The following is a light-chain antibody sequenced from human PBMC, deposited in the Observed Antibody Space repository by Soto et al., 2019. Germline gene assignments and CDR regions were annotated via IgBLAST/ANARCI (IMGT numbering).Light chain of an antibody. CDR3: QDYGGSRT. CDR2: DAS. J-gene: IGKJ1*01. V-gene: IGKV3-20*01. Sequence: EIVLTQSPGTLSLSPGERATLSCRASQSVRSNYLAWFQQKPGQGPRLLIHDASNRATGIPDRFSGSGSGTDFTLTISRLEPEDFAVYYCQDYGGSRTFGRGTTVEIK. CDR1: QSVRSNY.